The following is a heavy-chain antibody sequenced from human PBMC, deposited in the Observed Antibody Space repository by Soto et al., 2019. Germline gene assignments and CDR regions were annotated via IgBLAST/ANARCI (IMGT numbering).Heavy chain of an antibody. V-gene: IGHV3-21*01. Sequence: EVQLVESGGGLVKPGGSLRLSCAASGFTFSSYSMNWVRQAPGKGLEWVSSISSSTSYIYYADSVKGRFTISRDNAKNSLYLQMNSLRAEDTAVYYCASDTYYDYWSGSIDAFDYWGQGTLVTVSS. D-gene: IGHD3-3*01. CDR2: ISSSTSYI. CDR1: GFTFSSYS. J-gene: IGHJ4*02. CDR3: ASDTYYDYWSGSIDAFDY.